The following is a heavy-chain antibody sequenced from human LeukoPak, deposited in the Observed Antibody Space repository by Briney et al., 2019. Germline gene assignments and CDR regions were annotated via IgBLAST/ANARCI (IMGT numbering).Heavy chain of an antibody. CDR3: ARGYRYGFGAFDI. D-gene: IGHD5-18*01. J-gene: IGHJ3*02. Sequence: GGSLRLSCAASGFTFSSYAMHWVRQAPGKGLECVSTISSNGGSTYYSNSVKGRFTISRDNSKNTLYLKMGSLRDEDMAVYYCARGYRYGFGAFDIWGQGTMVTVSS. V-gene: IGHV3-64*01. CDR1: GFTFSSYA. CDR2: ISSNGGST.